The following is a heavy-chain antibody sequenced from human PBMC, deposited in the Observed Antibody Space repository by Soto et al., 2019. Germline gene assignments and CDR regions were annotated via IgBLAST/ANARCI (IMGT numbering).Heavy chain of an antibody. CDR2: IKQDGSEK. V-gene: IGHV3-7*01. J-gene: IGHJ4*02. CDR3: ARGQRGSMRGNFDS. D-gene: IGHD1-26*01. Sequence: EVQLVESGGGLVQPGGSLRLSCAASGFTFSSYWMSWVRQAPGKGLEWVANIKQDGSEKYYVDSVKGRFTISRDNAMNSLYLQMNSVRADDTAVYYGARGQRGSMRGNFDSWGQGPLVTVSS. CDR1: GFTFSSYW.